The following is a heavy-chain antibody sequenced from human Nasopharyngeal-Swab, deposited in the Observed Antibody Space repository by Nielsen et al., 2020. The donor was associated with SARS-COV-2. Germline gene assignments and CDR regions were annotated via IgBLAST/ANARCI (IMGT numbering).Heavy chain of an antibody. J-gene: IGHJ4*02. CDR3: AGYSSGWTFDY. Sequence: SETLSLTCAVSGGSISSSNWWSWARQPPGKGLEWIGEIYHSGSTNYNPSLKSRVTISVDKSKNQFSLKLSSVTAADTAVYYCAGYSSGWTFDYWGQGTLVTVSS. CDR1: GGSISSSNW. D-gene: IGHD6-19*01. CDR2: IYHSGST. V-gene: IGHV4-4*02.